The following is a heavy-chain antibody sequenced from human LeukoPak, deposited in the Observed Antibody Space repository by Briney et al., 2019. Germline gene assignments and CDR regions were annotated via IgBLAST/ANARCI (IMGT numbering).Heavy chain of an antibody. J-gene: IGHJ4*02. CDR3: AKWGDYDVLTGYYVPDY. V-gene: IGHV3-23*01. CDR1: GFTFNNYA. D-gene: IGHD3-9*01. Sequence: PGASLRLSCAASGFTFNNYAMSWVRQAPGEGLEWVSAILGSGGSTYYADSVKGRFTVSRDNSKSTLYLQMNSLRAEDTALYYCAKWGDYDVLTGYYVPDYWGQGTLVTVSS. CDR2: ILGSGGST.